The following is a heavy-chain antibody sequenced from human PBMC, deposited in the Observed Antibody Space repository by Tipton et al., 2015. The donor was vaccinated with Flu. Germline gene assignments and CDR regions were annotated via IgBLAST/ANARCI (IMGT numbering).Heavy chain of an antibody. CDR2: IKQDGSEK. Sequence: GSLRLSCAASGFPFSEFWMHWVRQAPGKGLEWVANIKQDGSEKYYVNSVRGRFTISRDNARNSLYLQMNGLRAEDTAVYYCARGGLAPGNYWGQGTLVTVSS. J-gene: IGHJ4*02. D-gene: IGHD3-3*02. CDR3: ARGGLAPGNY. V-gene: IGHV3-7*01. CDR1: GFPFSEFW.